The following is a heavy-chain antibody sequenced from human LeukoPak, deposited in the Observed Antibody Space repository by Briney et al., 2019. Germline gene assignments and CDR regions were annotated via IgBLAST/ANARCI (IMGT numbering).Heavy chain of an antibody. CDR2: IYYSGNT. CDR3: ARRRAGRDWFDP. Sequence: SETLSLTCAVYGGSFSGYYWGWIRQPPGQGLEWIGSIYYSGNTYYNPSLKSRVTISVDTSKSQFSLKLSSVTATDTAVYYCARRRAGRDWFDPWGQGTLVTVSS. V-gene: IGHV4-39*01. D-gene: IGHD6-19*01. CDR1: GGSFSGYY. J-gene: IGHJ5*02.